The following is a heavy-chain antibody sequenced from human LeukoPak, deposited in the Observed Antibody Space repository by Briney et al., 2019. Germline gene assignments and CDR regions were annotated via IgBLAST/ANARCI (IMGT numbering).Heavy chain of an antibody. D-gene: IGHD4-17*01. CDR2: ISAYNGNT. Sequence: PAASVKVSCKASGYTFTSYGISWVRQAPGQGLEWMGWISAYNGNTNYAQKLQGRVTMTTDTSTSTAYMELRSLRSDDTAVYYCATKTTVYDAFDIWGQGTMVTVSS. V-gene: IGHV1-18*01. CDR1: GYTFTSYG. CDR3: ATKTTVYDAFDI. J-gene: IGHJ3*02.